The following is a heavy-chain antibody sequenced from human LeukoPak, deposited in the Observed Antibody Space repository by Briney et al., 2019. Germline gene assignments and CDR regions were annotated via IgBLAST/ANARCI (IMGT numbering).Heavy chain of an antibody. V-gene: IGHV1-18*01. CDR2: ISAYNGNT. CDR1: GYTFTSYG. CDR3: ARSLKYYDYVWGSYLPFY. J-gene: IGHJ4*02. Sequence: ASVKVSCKASGYTFTSYGISWVRQAPGQGLEWMGWISAYNGNTNYAQKLQGRVTMTTDTSTSTAYMELRSLRSDHTAVYYCARSLKYYDYVWGSYLPFYWGQGTLVTVSS. D-gene: IGHD3-16*02.